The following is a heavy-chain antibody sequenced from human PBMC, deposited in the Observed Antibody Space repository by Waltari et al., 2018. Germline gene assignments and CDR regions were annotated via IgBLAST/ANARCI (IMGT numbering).Heavy chain of an antibody. CDR2: ISGSGGTT. J-gene: IGHJ4*02. CDR1: GFTFSSYA. V-gene: IGHV3-23*01. D-gene: IGHD2-2*01. CDR3: AKRVAVPGSTYYFDY. Sequence: EVQLLESGGGLVQPGGSLRLSCAASGFTFSSYAMRWVRQAPGNGLEWVSVISGSGGTTYYADSVKGRFTISRDNSKNTLYLQMNSLRAEDTAIYYCAKRVAVPGSTYYFDYWGQGTLVTVSS.